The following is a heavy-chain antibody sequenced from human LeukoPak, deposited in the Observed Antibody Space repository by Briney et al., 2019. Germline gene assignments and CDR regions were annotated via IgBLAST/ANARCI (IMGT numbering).Heavy chain of an antibody. J-gene: IGHJ4*02. V-gene: IGHV4-34*01. CDR3: ARAYYDSSGYPDSLDY. CDR2: INHSGST. Sequence: SETLSLTYAVYGGSFSGYYWSWIRQPPGKGLEWIGEINHSGSTNYNPSLKSRVTISVDTSKNQFSLKLSSVTAADTAVYYCARAYYDSSGYPDSLDYWGQGTLVTVSS. D-gene: IGHD3-22*01. CDR1: GGSFSGYY.